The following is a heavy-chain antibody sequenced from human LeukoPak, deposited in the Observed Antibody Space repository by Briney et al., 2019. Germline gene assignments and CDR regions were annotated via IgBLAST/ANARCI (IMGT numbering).Heavy chain of an antibody. CDR1: GFTFSSYG. CDR3: AKDPGSL. J-gene: IGHJ4*02. D-gene: IGHD3-10*01. CDR2: ISYDGSNK. Sequence: GGSLRFSCAASGFTFSSYGMHWVRQAPGKGLEWVAVISYDGSNKYYADSVKGRFTISRDNSKNTLYLQMNSLRAEDTAVYYCAKDPGSLWGQGTLVTVSS. V-gene: IGHV3-30*18.